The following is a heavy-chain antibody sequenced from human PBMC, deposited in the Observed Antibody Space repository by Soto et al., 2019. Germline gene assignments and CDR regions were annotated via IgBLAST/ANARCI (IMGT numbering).Heavy chain of an antibody. J-gene: IGHJ6*03. V-gene: IGHV3-23*01. D-gene: IGHD5-12*01. CDR1: GFTFSSYA. CDR2: ISGSGGST. CDR3: AREYSGYDPDPYYYMDV. Sequence: GGSLRLSCAASGFTFSSYAMSWVRQAPGKGLEWVSAISGSGGSTYYADSVKGRFTISRDNAKNSLYLQMNSLRAEDTAVYYCAREYSGYDPDPYYYMDVWGKGTTVTVFS.